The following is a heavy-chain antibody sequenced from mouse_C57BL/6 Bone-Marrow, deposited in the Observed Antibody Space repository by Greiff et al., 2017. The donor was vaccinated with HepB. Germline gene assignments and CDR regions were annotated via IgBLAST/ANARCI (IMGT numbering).Heavy chain of an antibody. CDR3: ARAYGSSWGFDV. Sequence: EVQLMESGPGLVKPSQSLSLTCSVTGYSITSGYYWNWIRQFPGNKLEWMGYISYDGSNNYNPSLKNRISITRDTSKNQFFLKLNSVTTEDTATYYCARAYGSSWGFDVWGTGTTVTVSS. J-gene: IGHJ1*03. CDR2: ISYDGSN. V-gene: IGHV3-6*01. D-gene: IGHD1-1*01. CDR1: GYSITSGYY.